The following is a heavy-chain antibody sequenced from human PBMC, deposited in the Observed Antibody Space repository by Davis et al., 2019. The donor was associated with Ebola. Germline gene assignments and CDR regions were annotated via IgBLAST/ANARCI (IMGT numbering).Heavy chain of an antibody. CDR3: AIGGWASGMDV. V-gene: IGHV6-1*01. CDR1: GVSVSSNSSV. J-gene: IGHJ6*02. CDR2: TYYRSKWYN. Sequence: MPSETLSLTCAISGVSVSSNSSVWNWIRQSPSRGLEWLGRTYYRSKWYNDYAVSVKSRININPDTSRNQFSLQLNSVISEDTAVYYCAIGGWASGMDVWGQGTTITVSS. D-gene: IGHD6-19*01.